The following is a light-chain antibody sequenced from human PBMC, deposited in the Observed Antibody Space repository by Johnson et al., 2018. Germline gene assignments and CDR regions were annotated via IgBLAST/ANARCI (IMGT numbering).Light chain of an antibody. V-gene: IGLV1-51*01. CDR1: NSNIGKSS. J-gene: IGLJ1*01. CDR2: DND. CDR3: GTWETSLRAGGG. Sequence: SVLTQPPSVSAAPGQKVTISCSGSNSNIGKSSVSWYQQFPGTAPKLLVYDNDKRPSGIPDRFSGSRSGTSATLGITGLQTGDEADYYCGTWETSLRAGGGFGTGTRVTGL.